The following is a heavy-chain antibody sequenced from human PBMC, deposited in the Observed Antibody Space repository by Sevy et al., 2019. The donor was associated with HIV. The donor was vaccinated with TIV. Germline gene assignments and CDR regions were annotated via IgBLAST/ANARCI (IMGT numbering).Heavy chain of an antibody. J-gene: IGHJ4*02. D-gene: IGHD5-12*01. CDR3: TRTGDYIYWPTEENNLDY. V-gene: IGHV3-49*03. CDR2: IRSKAYGGTT. CDR1: GFTFGDYA. Sequence: GGSLRLSCTASGFTFGDYAMSWFRQAPGKGLEWVGFIRSKAYGGTTEYAASVKGRFTISRDDSKSIAYLQMNSLKTEDTAVYYCTRTGDYIYWPTEENNLDYWGQGTLVTVSS.